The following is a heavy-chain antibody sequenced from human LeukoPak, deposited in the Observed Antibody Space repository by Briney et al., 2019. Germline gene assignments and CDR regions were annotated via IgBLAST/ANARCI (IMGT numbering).Heavy chain of an antibody. CDR1: GFSFSVYW. CDR3: AKDRGGGSYMDV. Sequence: GGSLRLSCAASGFSFSVYWMHWVRQAPGKGPVWVSRIKTDGSITNYADSVKGRFTISRDNSKNTLYLQMNSLRAEDTAVYYCAKDRGGGSYMDVWGKGTTVTVSS. CDR2: IKTDGSIT. V-gene: IGHV3-74*01. D-gene: IGHD4-23*01. J-gene: IGHJ6*03.